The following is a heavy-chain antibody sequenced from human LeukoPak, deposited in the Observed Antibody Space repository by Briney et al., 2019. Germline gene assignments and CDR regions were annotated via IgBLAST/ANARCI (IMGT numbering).Heavy chain of an antibody. J-gene: IGHJ4*02. CDR1: GGSISSSNW. V-gene: IGHV4-4*02. D-gene: IGHD3-10*01. CDR2: IYHSGST. CDR3: ASSPYYYGSGSPSHDY. Sequence: SETLSLTCAVSGGSISSSNWWSWVRQPPGKGLEWIGEIYHSGSTNYNPSLKSRVTISVDKSKNQFSLKLSSVTAADTAVYYCASSPYYYGSGSPSHDYWGQGTLVTVSS.